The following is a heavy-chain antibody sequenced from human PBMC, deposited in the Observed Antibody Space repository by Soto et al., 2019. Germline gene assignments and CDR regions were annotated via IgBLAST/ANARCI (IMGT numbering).Heavy chain of an antibody. CDR3: VRSVPASWYYFDF. D-gene: IGHD2-2*01. CDR2: VSTSGSLK. J-gene: IGHJ4*02. Sequence: PGGSLRLSCAAAGFSLSIYEMNWVRQAPGKGLEWLAYVSTSGSLKNYADSVKGRFTISRDSTKNAVYLQMNSLRAEDTAVYYCVRSVPASWYYFDFWGQGTLVTVSS. CDR1: GFSLSIYE. V-gene: IGHV3-48*03.